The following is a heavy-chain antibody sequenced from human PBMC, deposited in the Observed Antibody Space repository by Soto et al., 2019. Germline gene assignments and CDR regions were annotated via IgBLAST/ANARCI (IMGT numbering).Heavy chain of an antibody. Sequence: EVQLLESGGHLVQPGGSLRLSCAASGFTFSSYAMSWVRQAPGKGLEWVSTISGSGGSTFYADSVKGRFTISRDNSRNTLNLQMSSLRAEDTAVYYCAKDPHGDYLLNWFDPWGQGTLVTVSS. CDR3: AKDPHGDYLLNWFDP. CDR2: ISGSGGST. V-gene: IGHV3-23*01. D-gene: IGHD4-17*01. CDR1: GFTFSSYA. J-gene: IGHJ5*02.